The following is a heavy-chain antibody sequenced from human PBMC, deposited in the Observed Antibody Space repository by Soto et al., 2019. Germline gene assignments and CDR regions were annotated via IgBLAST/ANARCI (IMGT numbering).Heavy chain of an antibody. J-gene: IGHJ5*02. CDR2: IFPGDSDT. D-gene: IGHD5-18*01. CDR3: ARLRYSYGSHFDP. CDR1: GYSFSSYW. V-gene: IGHV5-51*01. Sequence: GEALKVSCKGSGYSFSSYWIGWGRQMPGRGLEWMGIIFPGDSDTRYSPSFQGQVTISADKSITTAYLQWSSLKASDTAMYYCARLRYSYGSHFDPWGQGTLVTVSS.